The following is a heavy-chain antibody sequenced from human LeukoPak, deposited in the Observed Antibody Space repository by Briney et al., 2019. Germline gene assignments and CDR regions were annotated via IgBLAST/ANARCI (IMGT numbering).Heavy chain of an antibody. CDR2: IYTSGST. CDR3: ARLVDSSSSFVFDY. J-gene: IGHJ4*02. V-gene: IGHV4-4*09. Sequence: PSETLSLTCTVSGGSISSYYWSSIRHPPGKGLEWIGYIYTSGSTNYHPSRKRRVTTSVDTSKKQFSPKLSSVTAGDTAVYYCARLVDSSSSFVFDYWGQGTLVTVSS. CDR1: GGSISSYY. D-gene: IGHD6-6*01.